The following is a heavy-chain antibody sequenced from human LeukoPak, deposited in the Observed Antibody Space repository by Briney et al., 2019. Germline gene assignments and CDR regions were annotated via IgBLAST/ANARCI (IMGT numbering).Heavy chain of an antibody. CDR3: ARANFLYCSSSTCLFDS. J-gene: IGHJ4*02. CDR2: INPNDGDT. Sequence: ASVKVSCKASGYTFTDYSMHWVGQAPGQGFEWMGWINPNDGDTNYAQKFQGRVTMTRDTSISTAHMEVSRLRSDDTAVYYCARANFLYCSSSTCLFDSWGQGTLVTVSS. D-gene: IGHD2-2*01. V-gene: IGHV1-2*02. CDR1: GYTFTDYS.